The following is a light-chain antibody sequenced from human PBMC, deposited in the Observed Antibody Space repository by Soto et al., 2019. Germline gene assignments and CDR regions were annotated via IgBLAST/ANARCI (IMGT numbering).Light chain of an antibody. Sequence: QSALTQPASVSGSPGQSIIISCTGTSSDVGGYNYVSWYQQHPGKAPKLMIYEVSNRPSGVSNRFSGSKSGNTASLTISGLQAEDEADYYCSSYTTSSTHWVFGGGTKVTVL. J-gene: IGLJ3*02. V-gene: IGLV2-14*01. CDR2: EVS. CDR3: SSYTTSSTHWV. CDR1: SSDVGGYNY.